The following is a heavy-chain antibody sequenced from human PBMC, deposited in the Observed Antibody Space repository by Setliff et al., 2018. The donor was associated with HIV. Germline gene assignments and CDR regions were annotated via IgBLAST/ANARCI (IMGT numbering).Heavy chain of an antibody. CDR2: INHNKSS. CDR1: GESLSDYY. D-gene: IGHD2-21*01. CDR3: ARGAGCLGNDCDAYFGP. J-gene: IGHJ5*02. Sequence: PSETLSLTCAVYGESLSDYYWSWIRQPPGKGLEWIGEINHNKSSDYNPSLKSRVTMSVDTSKNRLSLQLTSVTAADTAVYYCARGAGCLGNDCDAYFGPWGQGILVTVSS. V-gene: IGHV4-34*01.